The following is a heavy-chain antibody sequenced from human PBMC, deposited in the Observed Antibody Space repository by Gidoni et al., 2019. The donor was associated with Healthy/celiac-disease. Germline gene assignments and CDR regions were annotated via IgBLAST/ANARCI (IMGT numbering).Heavy chain of an antibody. V-gene: IGHV1-18*01. CDR3: ARTPFHGGNSGGWFDP. Sequence: QVQLVQSGAEVTKPGASVKVSCKASGYTFTSYGISWVRQAPGQGLEWMGWISAYNGNTNYAQKIQGRVTMTTDTSTSTAYMELRSLRSDDTAVYYCARTPFHGGNSGGWFDPWGQGTLVTVSS. J-gene: IGHJ5*02. CDR1: GYTFTSYG. D-gene: IGHD2-21*02. CDR2: ISAYNGNT.